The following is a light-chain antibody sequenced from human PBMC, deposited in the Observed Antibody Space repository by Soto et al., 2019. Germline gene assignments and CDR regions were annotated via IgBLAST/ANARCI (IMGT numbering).Light chain of an antibody. CDR3: QQCSRWPLP. CDR2: AAS. CDR1: QIIRTY. V-gene: IGKV1-39*01. J-gene: IGKJ5*01. Sequence: DIQMTQFPSSLPASVGDRVTITCGASQIIRTYLTWYQQKPGKAAKLLIYAASSLQSGVPSRFSGSGYGTAGTLTISSLEPEDFAVYYCQQCSRWPLPFGQGTRLDI.